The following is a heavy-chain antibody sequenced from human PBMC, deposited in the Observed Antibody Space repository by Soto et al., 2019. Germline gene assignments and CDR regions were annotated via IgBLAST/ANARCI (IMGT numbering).Heavy chain of an antibody. D-gene: IGHD3-10*01. Sequence: QVQLVESGGGVVQPGRSLRLSCAASGFTFSSYDIHWVRQAPGKGLEWEALISYDGNNKYYADSVKGRFTISRDNSKNTLYLQMNSLRAEDTAVYYCAKLVTLVRGGIMDAFDIWGQGTMVTVSS. CDR1: GFTFSSYD. CDR3: AKLVTLVRGGIMDAFDI. CDR2: ISYDGNNK. V-gene: IGHV3-30*18. J-gene: IGHJ3*02.